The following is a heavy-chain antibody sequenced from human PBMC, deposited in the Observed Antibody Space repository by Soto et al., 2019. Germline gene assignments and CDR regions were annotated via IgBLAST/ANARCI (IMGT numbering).Heavy chain of an antibody. CDR2: IVPMYDTP. D-gene: IGHD6-19*01. CDR1: GDTFSSFS. J-gene: IGHJ3*02. V-gene: IGHV1-69*06. CDR3: ARERCDRPVAGSDAFAT. Sequence: QVHLVQSGAEVKKPGSSVRVSCKASGDTFSSFSISWVRQAPGQGPEWIGGIVPMYDTPVYAQDFQGRVTNSADTSTTTASMELSSLRSADTTLYFCARERCDRPVAGSDAFATWGQGTLVTV.